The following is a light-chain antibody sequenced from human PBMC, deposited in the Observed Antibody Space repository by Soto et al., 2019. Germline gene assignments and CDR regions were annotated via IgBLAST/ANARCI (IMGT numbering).Light chain of an antibody. V-gene: IGLV2-14*03. Sequence: QSVLTQPASVSGCPGRSVTISCTGTSSDVGDFNYVSWYQHLPGRAPKLIIYDVTNRPSGISYRFSASKSGRTASLTISGLQAEDEADYYCSSYSSSTTHVVFGGGTKLTVL. CDR3: SSYSSSTTHVV. J-gene: IGLJ2*01. CDR2: DVT. CDR1: SSDVGDFNY.